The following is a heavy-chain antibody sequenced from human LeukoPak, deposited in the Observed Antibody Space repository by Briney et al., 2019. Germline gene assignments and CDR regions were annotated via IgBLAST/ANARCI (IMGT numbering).Heavy chain of an antibody. V-gene: IGHV3-30*04. CDR1: GFTFSSYA. CDR3: ARASGSYYFDY. CDR2: ISYDGSNK. Sequence: GGSLRLSCAASGFTFSSYAMHWVRQAPGKGLEWVAVISYDGSNKFYADSVKGRFTISTDNSKNTLYLQMNSLRAEDTAVYYCARASGSYYFDYWGQGTLVTVSS. J-gene: IGHJ4*02. D-gene: IGHD1-26*01.